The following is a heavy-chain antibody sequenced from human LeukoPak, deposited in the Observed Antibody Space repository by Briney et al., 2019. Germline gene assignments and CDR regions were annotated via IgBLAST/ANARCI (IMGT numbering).Heavy chain of an antibody. D-gene: IGHD1-26*01. CDR2: IYYSGST. J-gene: IGHJ4*02. Sequence: SETLSLTRTVSGGSISSGGYYWSWIRQHPGKGLEWIGYIYYSGSTYYNPSLKSRVTISVDTSKNQFSLKLSSVTAADTAVYYCARVLSGSYYGVDYWGQGTLVTVSS. V-gene: IGHV4-31*03. CDR1: GGSISSGGYY. CDR3: ARVLSGSYYGVDY.